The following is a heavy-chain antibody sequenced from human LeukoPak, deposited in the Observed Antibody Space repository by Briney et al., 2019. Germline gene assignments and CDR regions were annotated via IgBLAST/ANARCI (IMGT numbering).Heavy chain of an antibody. J-gene: IGHJ3*02. CDR2: IYHSGST. CDR3: ARREGGAFDI. V-gene: IGHV4-38-2*02. D-gene: IGHD3-16*01. Sequence: SETLSLTCTVSGYSISSGYYWGWIRQPPGKGLEWIGSIYHSGSTYYNPSLKSRVTISVDTSKNQFSLKLSSVTAADTALHYCARREGGAFDIWGQGTMVTVSS. CDR1: GYSISSGYY.